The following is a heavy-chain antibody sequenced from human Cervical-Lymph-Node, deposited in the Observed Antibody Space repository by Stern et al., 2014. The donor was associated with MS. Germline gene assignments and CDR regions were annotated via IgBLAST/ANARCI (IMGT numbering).Heavy chain of an antibody. CDR1: GYTFTGYY. J-gene: IGHJ5*02. Sequence: VQLVESGAEVKKPGASVKVSCKASGYTFTGYYMHWVRQAPGQGLEWMGWINPNSGGTNYAQKFQGRVTMTRDTSISTAYMELSRLRSDDTAVYYCARDLRYGYDYGDFWFDPWGQGTLVTVSS. CDR2: INPNSGGT. V-gene: IGHV1-2*02. CDR3: ARDLRYGYDYGDFWFDP. D-gene: IGHD4-17*01.